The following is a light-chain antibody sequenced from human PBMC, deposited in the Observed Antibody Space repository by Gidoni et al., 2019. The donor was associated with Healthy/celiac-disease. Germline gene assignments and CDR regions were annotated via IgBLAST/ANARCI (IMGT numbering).Light chain of an antibody. CDR1: SGHSSYI. Sequence: QPVLTQSSSASASLGSSGKLTCTLSSGHSSYIIAWHQQQPGTAHRYLMKLEGSGSYNKGSGVPDRFSGSSSGADRYLTISNLQFEDEADYYCETWDSNTHVFGGGTKLTVL. CDR3: ETWDSNTHV. V-gene: IGLV4-60*02. J-gene: IGLJ2*01. CDR2: LEGSGSY.